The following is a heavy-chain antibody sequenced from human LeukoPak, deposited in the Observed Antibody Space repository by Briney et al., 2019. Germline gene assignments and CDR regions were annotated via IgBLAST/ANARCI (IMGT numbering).Heavy chain of an antibody. V-gene: IGHV4-34*01. CDR3: ARTVYAIDY. J-gene: IGHJ4*02. Sequence: SETLSLTCAVYGGSFSGYYWSWIRQPPGKGLEWIGEINHSGSTNYNPSLESRVTISVDTSKNQFSLKLSSVTAADTAVYYCARTVYAIDYWGQGTLVTVSS. CDR1: GGSFSGYY. CDR2: INHSGST. D-gene: IGHD2-8*01.